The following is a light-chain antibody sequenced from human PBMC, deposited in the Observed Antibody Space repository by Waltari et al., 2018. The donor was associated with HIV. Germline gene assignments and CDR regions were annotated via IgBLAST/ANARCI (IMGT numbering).Light chain of an antibody. CDR3: MQGTHWPRYT. V-gene: IGKV2-30*01. Sequence: VVMTQSPLSLPVTLGQPASISCSSSQRLLYSDGNTYLSWFQQRPGQSPRRLIYKVSNRDSGVPDRFSGSGSGTDFTLKISRVEAEDVGVYYCMQGTHWPRYTFGQGTKLEIK. CDR1: QRLLYSDGNTY. J-gene: IGKJ2*01. CDR2: KVS.